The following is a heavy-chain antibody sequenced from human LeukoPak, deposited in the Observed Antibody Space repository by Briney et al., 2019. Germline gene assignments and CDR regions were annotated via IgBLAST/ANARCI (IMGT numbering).Heavy chain of an antibody. CDR1: GGTFSSYA. D-gene: IGHD5-24*01. Sequence: SVKVSCKASGGTFSSYAISWVRQAPGQGLEWMGGIIPIFGTANYAQKFQGRVTITADESTSTAYMELSSLRSEDTAVYYCARDSEQRWLQFLGAFDIWGQGTVVTVSS. V-gene: IGHV1-69*01. CDR2: IIPIFGTA. CDR3: ARDSEQRWLQFLGAFDI. J-gene: IGHJ3*02.